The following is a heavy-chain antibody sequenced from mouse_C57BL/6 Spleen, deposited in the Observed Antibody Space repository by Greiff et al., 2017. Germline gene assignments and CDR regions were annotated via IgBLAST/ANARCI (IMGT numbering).Heavy chain of an antibody. CDR2: IHHNSGST. J-gene: IGHJ3*01. D-gene: IGHD4-1*01. CDR3: ARERGNWAWFAY. CDR1: GYTFTSYW. Sequence: VQLQQPGAELVKPGASVKLSCKASGYTFTSYWMHWVKQRPGQGLEWIGMIHHNSGSTNYNEKFKSKATLTVDKSSSTAYMQLSSLTSEDSAVYYCARERGNWAWFAYWGQGTLVTVSA. V-gene: IGHV1-64*01.